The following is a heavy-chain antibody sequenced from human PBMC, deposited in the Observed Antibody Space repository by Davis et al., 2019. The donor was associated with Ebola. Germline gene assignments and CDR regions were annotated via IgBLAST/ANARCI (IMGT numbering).Heavy chain of an antibody. CDR2: ISGSGGST. J-gene: IGHJ4*02. V-gene: IGHV3-23*01. CDR3: AKDRAGRDGYWEFDY. D-gene: IGHD5-24*01. CDR1: VITFSSYA. Sequence: GESLKISCADSVITFSSYAMTWVRQAPGKGLEWVSAISGSGGSTYYADSVKGRFTISRDNSKKTMYLQMNSRRAEDTAVYYCAKDRAGRDGYWEFDYWGQGTLVTVSS.